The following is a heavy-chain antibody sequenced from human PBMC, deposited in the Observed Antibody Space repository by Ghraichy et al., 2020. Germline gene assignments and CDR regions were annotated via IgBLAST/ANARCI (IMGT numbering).Heavy chain of an antibody. CDR2: ITGSSITI. CDR3: ARLPLPRRAAVGDWYFDL. V-gene: IGHV3-48*01. J-gene: IGHJ2*01. Sequence: GVSLRLSCEGSGFSFSDYSMIWVRLTPRKALEWVSYITGSSITIFYTDSVKGRFTISRDNAKNSLYLQMNSLRAEDTAVYYCARLPLPRRAAVGDWYFDLWGRGTLVTVSS. CDR1: GFSFSDYS. D-gene: IGHD6-13*01.